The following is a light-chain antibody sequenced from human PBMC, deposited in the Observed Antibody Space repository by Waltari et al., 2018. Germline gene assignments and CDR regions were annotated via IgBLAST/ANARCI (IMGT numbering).Light chain of an antibody. CDR1: QSINSW. V-gene: IGKV1-5*03. J-gene: IGKJ1*01. Sequence: DIQMTQSPTTLSASVGDRVTITCRASQSINSWLAWYQQKPGKAPNLLIYKASSLESGVPSRFSGSASGTEFTLTISSLQPDDFATDYCQQYNNYPWTFGQGTKVEI. CDR2: KAS. CDR3: QQYNNYPWT.